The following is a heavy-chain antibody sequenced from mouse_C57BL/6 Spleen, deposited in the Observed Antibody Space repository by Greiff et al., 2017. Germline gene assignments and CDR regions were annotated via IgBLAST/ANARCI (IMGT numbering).Heavy chain of an antibody. CDR3: ARREYPGYCDV. Sequence: DVKLVESGGGLVKPGGSLTLSCAASGFTFSDYGMHWVRQAPEKGLEWVAYICSGSSTIYYADTVKGRFTISRDNAKNTLFLQMTSLRSEDTAMYYCARREYPGYCDVWGTGTTVTVSS. J-gene: IGHJ1*03. D-gene: IGHD5-1*01. CDR2: ICSGSSTI. CDR1: GFTFSDYG. V-gene: IGHV5-17*01.